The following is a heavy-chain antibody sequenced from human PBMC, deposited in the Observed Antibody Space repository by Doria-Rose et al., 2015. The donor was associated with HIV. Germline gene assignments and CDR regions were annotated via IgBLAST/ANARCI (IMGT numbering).Heavy chain of an antibody. D-gene: IGHD6-13*01. J-gene: IGHJ4*02. V-gene: IGHV2-26*01. CDR2: IFSDDGR. CDR3: ARIKSSRWYHKYYFDF. Sequence: QVTLKESGPVLVKPTETLTLTCTVSGVSLSSPGMGVSWIRQPPGKALAWLAHIFSDDGRSYKTSLKSRLTISRGTSKSQVVLTMTDMDPVDTATYYCARIKSSRWYHKYYFDFWGQGTLSSSPQ. CDR1: GVSLSSPGMG.